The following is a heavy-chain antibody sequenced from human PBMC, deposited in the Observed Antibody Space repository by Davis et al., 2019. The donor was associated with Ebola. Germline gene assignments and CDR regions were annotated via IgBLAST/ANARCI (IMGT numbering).Heavy chain of an antibody. J-gene: IGHJ4*02. Sequence: GESLKISCAASEFTFSSYTMNWVRQAPGKGLMWVSRVSPDGSSTSYADSVKGRFTISRDNAKNTLYLQMNILRAEDTAVYHCVRAVNGNYGKFDYWGQGILVTVSS. D-gene: IGHD3-10*01. CDR1: EFTFSSYT. CDR3: VRAVNGNYGKFDY. V-gene: IGHV3-74*01. CDR2: VSPDGSST.